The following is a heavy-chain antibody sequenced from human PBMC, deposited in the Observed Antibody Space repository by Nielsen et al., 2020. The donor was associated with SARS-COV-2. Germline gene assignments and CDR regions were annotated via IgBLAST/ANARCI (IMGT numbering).Heavy chain of an antibody. CDR1: GFTFDDYA. CDR2: ITWNGDST. CDR3: ARDRDVDYFDS. J-gene: IGHJ4*02. V-gene: IGHV3-20*04. Sequence: GESLKISCAASGFTFDDYALSWVRQVPGKGLEWVSRITWNGDSTGYADSVKGRFTISRDHAKNSLFLQMNSLRAEDTAIYYCARDRDVDYFDSWGQGTLVTVSS.